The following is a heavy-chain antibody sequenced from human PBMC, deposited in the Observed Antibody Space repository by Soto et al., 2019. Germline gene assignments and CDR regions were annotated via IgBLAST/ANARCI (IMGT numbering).Heavy chain of an antibody. Sequence: EVQLVESGGGLVKPGGSLRLSCAASGFTFSSYSMNWVRQAPGKGLEWVSSISSSSSYIYYADSVKGRFIISRDNAKNSLYLQMNSLRAEDTAVYYCARELDYGDYRDAFDIWGQGTMVTVSS. D-gene: IGHD4-17*01. J-gene: IGHJ3*02. V-gene: IGHV3-21*01. CDR1: GFTFSSYS. CDR2: ISSSSSYI. CDR3: ARELDYGDYRDAFDI.